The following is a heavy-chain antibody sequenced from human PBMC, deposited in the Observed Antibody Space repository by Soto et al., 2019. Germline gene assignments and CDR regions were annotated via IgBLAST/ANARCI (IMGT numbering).Heavy chain of an antibody. J-gene: IGHJ4*02. V-gene: IGHV4-4*02. CDR1: GASFTNGFW. D-gene: IGHD4-17*01. CDR3: VRASVRGYGDYGINPLYFFDY. Sequence: SETLSLTCAVPGASFTNGFWWSWVRQSPERGLEWIGEVYYTGSTNYNPSLKSRVTISVDKSKSQFSLKLDSVTAADTAVYYCVRASVRGYGDYGINPLYFFDYWGRGTLVTVSS. CDR2: VYYTGST.